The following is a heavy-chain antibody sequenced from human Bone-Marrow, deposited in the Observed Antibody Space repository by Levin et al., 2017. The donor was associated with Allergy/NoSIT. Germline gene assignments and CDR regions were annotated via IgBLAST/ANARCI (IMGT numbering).Heavy chain of an antibody. CDR2: TDHSGTT. CDR1: GGSMSDYF. V-gene: IGHV4-59*01. D-gene: IGHD3-3*01. CDR3: ARGGAYDHRLSGRLDS. J-gene: IGHJ4*02. Sequence: SQTLSLTCSVSGGSMSDYFWSWVRLPPGRGLEWIGYTDHSGTTKYNPSLRSRLIIPLDTSKGQLSLKLSSVTAADAAVYFFARGGAYDHRLSGRLDSWGQGSL.